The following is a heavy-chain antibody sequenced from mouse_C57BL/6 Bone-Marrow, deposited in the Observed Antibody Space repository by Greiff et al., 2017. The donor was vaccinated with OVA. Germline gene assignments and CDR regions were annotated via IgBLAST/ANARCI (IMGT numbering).Heavy chain of an antibody. Sequence: DVHLVESEGGLVQPGSSMKLSCTASGFTFSDYYMAWVRQVPEKGLEWVANINYDGSSTYYLDSLKSRFIISRDNAKNILYLQMSSLKSEDTATYYCARVDYSNYVVYFDYWGQGTTLTVSS. CDR1: GFTFSDYY. V-gene: IGHV5-16*01. D-gene: IGHD2-5*01. J-gene: IGHJ2*01. CDR2: INYDGSST. CDR3: ARVDYSNYVVYFDY.